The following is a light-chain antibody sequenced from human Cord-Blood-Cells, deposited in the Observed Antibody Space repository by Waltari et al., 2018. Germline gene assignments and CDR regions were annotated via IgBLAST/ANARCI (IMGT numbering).Light chain of an antibody. CDR2: KAS. V-gene: IGKV1-5*03. CDR3: QQYNSYSLTWT. CDR1: QSISSW. J-gene: IGKJ1*01. Sequence: IQMTQSPSTLSASVGDRVTITCRASQSISSWLAWYQQKPGKAPTLLIYKASSLESGVPSRFSGSGSGTEFTLTISSLQPDDFATYYCQQYNSYSLTWTFGQGTKVEIK.